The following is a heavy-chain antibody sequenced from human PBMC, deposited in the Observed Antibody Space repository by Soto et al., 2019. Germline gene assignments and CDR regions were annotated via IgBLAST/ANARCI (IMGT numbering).Heavy chain of an antibody. D-gene: IGHD3-16*01. J-gene: IGHJ6*02. CDR1: GFSFNTYA. CDR2: IWHDGSDT. CDR3: AREPRGPDYGMDV. V-gene: IGHV3-33*01. Sequence: QVQLVESGGGVVQPGRSLRLSCTASGFSFNTYAMHWVRQAPGKGPEWVAVIWHDGSDTYHADSVRGRFTISRDNSKTTLYLQMNSLRAEDTALYYCAREPRGPDYGMDVWGQGTTVTVSS.